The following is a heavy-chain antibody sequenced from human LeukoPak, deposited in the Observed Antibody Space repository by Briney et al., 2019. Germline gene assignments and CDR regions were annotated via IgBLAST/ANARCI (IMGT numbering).Heavy chain of an antibody. J-gene: IGHJ4*02. CDR1: GGSISSSSYY. CDR3: ARGPGSGSYPFDY. CDR2: IYYSGST. D-gene: IGHD1-26*01. Sequence: PSETLSLTCTVSGGSISSSSYYWGWIRQPPGKGLEWIGSIYYSGSTYYNPSLKSRVTISVDTSKNQFSLKLSSVTAADTAVYYCARGPGSGSYPFDYWGQGTLVTVSS. V-gene: IGHV4-39*07.